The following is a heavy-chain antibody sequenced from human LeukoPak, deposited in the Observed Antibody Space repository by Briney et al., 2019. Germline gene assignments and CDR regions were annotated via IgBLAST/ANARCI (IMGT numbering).Heavy chain of an antibody. V-gene: IGHV1-2*02. CDR1: GYTFTGYY. CDR3: ATCGYSYGYQCYFDY. D-gene: IGHD5-18*01. J-gene: IGHJ4*02. Sequence: GASVKVSCKASGYTFTGYYMHWVRQAPGQGLEWMGWINPNSGGTSYAQKFQGRVTMTRDTSISTAYMEVSSLRSDETAVYYCATCGYSYGYQCYFDYWGQGTLVTVSS. CDR2: INPNSGGT.